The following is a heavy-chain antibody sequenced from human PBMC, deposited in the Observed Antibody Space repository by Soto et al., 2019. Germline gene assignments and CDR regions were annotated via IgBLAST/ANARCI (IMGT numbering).Heavy chain of an antibody. Sequence: ASVKVSCKASGGTFSSYAISWVRQAPGQGLEWMGGIIPIFGTANYAQKFQGRVTITADESTSTAYMELSSLRSEDTAVYYCARSLAYCGGDCYSLGMDVWGQGTTVTVSS. V-gene: IGHV1-69*13. CDR1: GGTFSSYA. J-gene: IGHJ6*02. CDR2: IIPIFGTA. D-gene: IGHD2-21*02. CDR3: ARSLAYCGGDCYSLGMDV.